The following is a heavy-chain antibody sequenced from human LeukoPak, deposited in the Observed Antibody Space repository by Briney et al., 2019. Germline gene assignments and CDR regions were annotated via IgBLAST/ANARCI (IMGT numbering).Heavy chain of an antibody. Sequence: GGSLRLSCAASGFTFSSYAMSWVRQAPGKGLEWVSGISGSGGNTYNTDSVRGRFTVSRDNSKNTVYLRMNSLRAEDTAVYYCARLAWLDRNFDYWGQGTLVTVSS. V-gene: IGHV3-23*01. CDR3: ARLAWLDRNFDY. CDR2: ISGSGGNT. J-gene: IGHJ4*02. CDR1: GFTFSSYA. D-gene: IGHD6-19*01.